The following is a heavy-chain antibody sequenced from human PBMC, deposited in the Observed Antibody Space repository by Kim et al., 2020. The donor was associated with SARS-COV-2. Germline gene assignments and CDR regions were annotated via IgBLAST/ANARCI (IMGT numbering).Heavy chain of an antibody. CDR3: ARQVAGDY. Sequence: GGSLRLSCAASGFTFTNYAMIWVRQAPGKGLEWVSSISGSGASTYYADPVKGRFTISRDNSKNALYLQMNSLRAEDTAVYYCARQVAGDYWGQGTLVTVSS. D-gene: IGHD6-19*01. J-gene: IGHJ4*02. CDR1: GFTFTNYA. CDR2: ISGSGAST. V-gene: IGHV3-23*01.